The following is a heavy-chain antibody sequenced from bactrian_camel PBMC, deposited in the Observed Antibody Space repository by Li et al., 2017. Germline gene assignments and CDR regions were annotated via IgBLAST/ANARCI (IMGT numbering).Heavy chain of an antibody. Sequence: QLVESGGGLVQPGGSLRLSCAASGFAFSDYQMYWVRQPPGKGLEWVATINSGGGTAYVAASVKGRFTSSRENGKATVYLEMNSLKPEDTAVYRCVRDLASLYAYWGQGTQVTVS. D-gene: IGHD1*01. V-gene: IGHV3S25*01. J-gene: IGHJ4*01. CDR1: GFAFSDYQ. CDR3: VRDLASLYAY. CDR2: INSGGGTA.